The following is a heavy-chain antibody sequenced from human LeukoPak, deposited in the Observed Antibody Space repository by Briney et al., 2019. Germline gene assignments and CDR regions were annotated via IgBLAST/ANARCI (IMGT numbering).Heavy chain of an antibody. CDR1: GFTFSSYG. V-gene: IGHV3-30*18. CDR3: AKGDYDILTGYYDY. D-gene: IGHD3-9*01. CDR2: ISYDGSNK. Sequence: PGRSLRLSCAASGFTFSSYGMHWVRQAPGKGLEWVAVISYDGSNKYYADSVKGRFTISGDNSKNTLYLQMNSLRAEDTAVYYCAKGDYDILTGYYDYWGQGTLVTVSS. J-gene: IGHJ4*02.